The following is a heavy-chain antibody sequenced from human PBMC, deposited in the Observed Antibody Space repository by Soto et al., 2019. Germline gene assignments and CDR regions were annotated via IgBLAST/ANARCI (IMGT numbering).Heavy chain of an antibody. Sequence: ASVKVSCKASGYTFTGYYMHWVRQAPGQGLAGMGWINPNSGGTNYAQKFQGRVTMTRDTSISTAYMELSRLRSDDTAEYYCARDQHSSSWYYYYYGMDVWGQGTTVTVSS. CDR3: ARDQHSSSWYYYYYGMDV. CDR1: GYTFTGYY. V-gene: IGHV1-2*02. D-gene: IGHD6-13*01. J-gene: IGHJ6*02. CDR2: INPNSGGT.